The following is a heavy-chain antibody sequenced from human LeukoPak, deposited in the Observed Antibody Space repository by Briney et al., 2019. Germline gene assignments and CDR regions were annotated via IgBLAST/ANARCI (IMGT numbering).Heavy chain of an antibody. V-gene: IGHV3-21*01. D-gene: IGHD6-6*01. Sequence: PGGSLRLSCAASGFTFSSYSMNWVRQAPGKGLEWVSSISSSSSYIYYADSVKGRFTISRDNAKNSLYLQMNSLRAEDTAVYYCARDEYSSSSLVDYWGQGTLVTVSS. J-gene: IGHJ4*02. CDR2: ISSSSSYI. CDR3: ARDEYSSSSLVDY. CDR1: GFTFSSYS.